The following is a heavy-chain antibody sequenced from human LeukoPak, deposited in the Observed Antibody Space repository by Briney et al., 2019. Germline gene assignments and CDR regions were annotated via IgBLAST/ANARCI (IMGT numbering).Heavy chain of an antibody. CDR2: ISYDDNSE. CDR3: AKVAGTGRPDYYFDS. V-gene: IGHV3-30*18. J-gene: IGHJ4*02. D-gene: IGHD1-14*01. Sequence: GRSLRLSCEASGFTFGDYGMHWVRQAPGKGLEWVAVISYDDNSEYYRDSVKGRFTISRDNSRRTLYLQMNSLRPEDTAVYYCAKVAGTGRPDYYFDSWGQGTLVTVSS. CDR1: GFTFGDYG.